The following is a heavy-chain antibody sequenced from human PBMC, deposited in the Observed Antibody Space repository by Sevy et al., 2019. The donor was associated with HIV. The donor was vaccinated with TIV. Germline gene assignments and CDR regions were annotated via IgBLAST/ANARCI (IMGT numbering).Heavy chain of an antibody. D-gene: IGHD4-17*01. J-gene: IGHJ4*02. Sequence: GGSLRLSCAASGFTFSTYGMHWVRQAPGKGLEWVALIWCDGSNTYYADSVKGRFTISRDIAKNTLHLQMNSLRAEDTAVYYCARDLEFYDYGDYGPAFMPDYWGQGTLVTVSS. CDR1: GFTFSTYG. CDR3: ARDLEFYDYGDYGPAFMPDY. CDR2: IWCDGSNT. V-gene: IGHV3-33*01.